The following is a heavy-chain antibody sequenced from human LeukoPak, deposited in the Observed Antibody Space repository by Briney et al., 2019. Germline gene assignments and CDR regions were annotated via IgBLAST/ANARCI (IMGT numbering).Heavy chain of an antibody. J-gene: IGHJ6*03. V-gene: IGHV3-48*01. CDR2: ISNSGSTM. CDR1: GFTFSSFD. CDR3: AKDRCSNGVGCYYYYMDV. D-gene: IGHD2-8*01. Sequence: GGSLRLSCAASGFTFSSFDMNWVRQAPGKGLEWLSYISNSGSTMYYADSVKGRFSISRDSSKNILYLQMNSLRAEDTAVYYCAKDRCSNGVGCYYYYMDVWGKGTTVTISS.